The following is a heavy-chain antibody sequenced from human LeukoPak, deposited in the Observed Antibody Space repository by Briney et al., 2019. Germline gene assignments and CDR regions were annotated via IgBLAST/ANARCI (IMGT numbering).Heavy chain of an antibody. V-gene: IGHV3-30*01. J-gene: IGHJ3*02. CDR3: ARGALRGSAFDI. D-gene: IGHD3-10*01. CDR1: GFTFSSYA. CDR2: ISYDGSNK. Sequence: GRSLRLSCAASGFTFSSYAMHWVREATGKGLEWVAVISYDGSNKYYPDSVKGRFTISRDNSKNPLYLQMNSLRAEDTAVYYCARGALRGSAFDIWGQGTMVTVSS.